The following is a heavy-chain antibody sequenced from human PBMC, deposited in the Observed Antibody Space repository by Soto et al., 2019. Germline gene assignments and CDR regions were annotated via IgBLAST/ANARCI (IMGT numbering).Heavy chain of an antibody. V-gene: IGHV3-23*01. CDR2: ISGSGGST. Sequence: GGTQRLSCSASGFTFGNYAMSWVRQAPGKGLEWVSAISGSGGSTYYADSVKGRFTISRDNSKNTLDLQMNNLRDEDTAVYYCARDDDNDANALDYWGPGTLVTVSS. CDR3: ARDDDNDANALDY. J-gene: IGHJ4*02. CDR1: GFTFGNYA.